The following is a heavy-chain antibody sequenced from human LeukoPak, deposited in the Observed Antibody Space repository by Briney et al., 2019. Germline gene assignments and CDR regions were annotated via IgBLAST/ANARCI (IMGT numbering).Heavy chain of an antibody. J-gene: IGHJ4*02. Sequence: GRSLRLSCAASVFTYDDYAMHVGRHAPGKGLEWVSGFSWSSGSIGYADSVKGRFTISRDNAKNSLYLQMNSLRAEDTALYYCAKQGRVDTAMAFFDYWGQGTLVTVSS. CDR1: VFTYDDYA. V-gene: IGHV3-9*01. CDR2: FSWSSGSI. CDR3: AKQGRVDTAMAFFDY. D-gene: IGHD5-18*01.